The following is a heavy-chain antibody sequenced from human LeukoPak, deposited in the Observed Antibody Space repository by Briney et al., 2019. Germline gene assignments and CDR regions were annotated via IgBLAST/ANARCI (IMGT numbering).Heavy chain of an antibody. Sequence: SETLSLTCAVYGGSFSGYYWGWIRQPPGKGLEWIGEINHSGSTNYNPSLKSRVTISVDTSKNQFSLKLSSVTAADTAVYYCAHIAARPGKDDYWGQGTLVTVSS. J-gene: IGHJ4*02. D-gene: IGHD6-6*01. CDR1: GGSFSGYY. CDR3: AHIAARPGKDDY. V-gene: IGHV4-34*01. CDR2: INHSGST.